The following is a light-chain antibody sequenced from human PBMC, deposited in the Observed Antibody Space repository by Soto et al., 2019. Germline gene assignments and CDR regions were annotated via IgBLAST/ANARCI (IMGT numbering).Light chain of an antibody. CDR2: EVS. J-gene: IGLJ1*01. CDR1: SSDVGGYNY. Sequence: QSALTQPASVSGSPGQSNTISCTGTSSDVGGYNYVSWYQQHPGKAPKLIIYEVSNRPSGVSNRVSGSKSGNTASLTISGLQAEDEADYYCNSYTSKSTGVFGNGTKLTVL. V-gene: IGLV2-14*01. CDR3: NSYTSKSTGV.